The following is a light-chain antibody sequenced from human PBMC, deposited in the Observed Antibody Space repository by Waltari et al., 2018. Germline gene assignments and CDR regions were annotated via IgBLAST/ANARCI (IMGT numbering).Light chain of an antibody. Sequence: EIVMTQSPATLSVSPGERATLSCRASQSVSSSLAWYQQKPGQAPRLLIYGASTRATGIPARFSGSGSGTEFTLTISSLQSEDFAVYYCQQYNNWLPLTFGGGTKVEIK. CDR3: QQYNNWLPLT. V-gene: IGKV3-15*01. J-gene: IGKJ4*01. CDR1: QSVSSS. CDR2: GAS.